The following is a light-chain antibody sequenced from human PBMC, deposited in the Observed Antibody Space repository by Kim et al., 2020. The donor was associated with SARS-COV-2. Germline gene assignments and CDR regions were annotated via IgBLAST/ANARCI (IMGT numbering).Light chain of an antibody. CDR1: QSISNW. Sequence: SASVGDRVTITCRASQSISNWLAWYQQKPGKAPNLLIYDASSVESGVPSRFSGSRSGTEFTLTISSLQPDDFATCYCQHYDTYPYSFGQGTKLEI. CDR2: DAS. V-gene: IGKV1-5*01. J-gene: IGKJ2*03. CDR3: QHYDTYPYS.